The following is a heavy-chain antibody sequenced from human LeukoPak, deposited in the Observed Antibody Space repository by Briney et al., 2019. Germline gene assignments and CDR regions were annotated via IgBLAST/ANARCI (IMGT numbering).Heavy chain of an antibody. V-gene: IGHV1-18*01. J-gene: IGHJ5*02. CDR3: ARLAAPGGVFGS. Sequence: ASVKVSCKASGYTFTSYGISWVRQAPGHGLEWMGWISAYNGNTNYAQKLQGRVTMTTDTSTSTAYMELRSLRSDDTAVYYCARLAAPGGVFGSWGQGTLVTVSS. CDR2: ISAYNGNT. D-gene: IGHD6-6*01. CDR1: GYTFTSYG.